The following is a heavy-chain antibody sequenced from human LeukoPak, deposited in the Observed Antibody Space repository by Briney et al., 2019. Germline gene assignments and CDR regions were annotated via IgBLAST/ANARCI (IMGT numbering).Heavy chain of an antibody. D-gene: IGHD1-26*01. Sequence: GGSLRLSCAASEFTFISYTVHWVRQAPGKGLEWVAFIRYDGSNKYYADSVKGRFTISRDNSKNTLYLQMNSLRAEDTAVYYCAKGASEWELLDNWFDPWGQGTLVTVSS. CDR2: IRYDGSNK. V-gene: IGHV3-30*02. J-gene: IGHJ5*02. CDR3: AKGASEWELLDNWFDP. CDR1: EFTFISYT.